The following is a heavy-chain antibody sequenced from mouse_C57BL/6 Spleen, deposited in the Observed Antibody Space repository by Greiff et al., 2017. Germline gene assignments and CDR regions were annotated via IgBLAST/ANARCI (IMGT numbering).Heavy chain of an antibody. Sequence: VKLQQSGPELVKPGASVKISCKASGYAFSSSWMNWVKQRPGKGLEWIGRIYPGDGDTNYNGKFKGKDTLTADKSSSTAYMHLSSLTSEDSAVYFCARGYGNYVNAMDDWGQGTSVTVSS. CDR3: ARGYGNYVNAMDD. D-gene: IGHD2-10*02. CDR2: IYPGDGDT. CDR1: GYAFSSSW. V-gene: IGHV1-82*01. J-gene: IGHJ4*01.